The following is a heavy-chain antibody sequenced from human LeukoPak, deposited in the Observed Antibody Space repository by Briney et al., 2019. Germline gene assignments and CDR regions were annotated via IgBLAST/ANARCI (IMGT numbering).Heavy chain of an antibody. Sequence: GASVKVSCKASGYTFTSYGISWVRQAPGQGLEWMGGIIPIFGTANYAQKFQGRVTITTDESTSTAYMELSSLRSEDTAVYYCARAKVGATTSPFDYWGQGTLVTVSS. CDR1: GYTFTSYG. V-gene: IGHV1-69*05. D-gene: IGHD1-26*01. CDR3: ARAKVGATTSPFDY. J-gene: IGHJ4*02. CDR2: IIPIFGTA.